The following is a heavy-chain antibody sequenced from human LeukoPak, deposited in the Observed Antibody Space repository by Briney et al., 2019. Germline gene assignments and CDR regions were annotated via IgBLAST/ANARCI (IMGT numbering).Heavy chain of an antibody. J-gene: IGHJ4*02. CDR3: AKESYYGSGSLPDY. Sequence: GGSLRLSCAASGFTFSSYAMSWVRQAPGKGLEWVSAISGSGGSTYYADSVKGRFTISRDNSKNTLYLQMNRLRVEDTAVFYCAKESYYGSGSLPDYWGQGTLVTVSS. CDR2: ISGSGGST. D-gene: IGHD3-10*01. CDR1: GFTFSSYA. V-gene: IGHV3-23*01.